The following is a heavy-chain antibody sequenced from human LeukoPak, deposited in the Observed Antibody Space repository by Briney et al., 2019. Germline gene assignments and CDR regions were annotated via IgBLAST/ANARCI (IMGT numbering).Heavy chain of an antibody. J-gene: IGHJ6*03. D-gene: IGHD3-10*01. Sequence: ASVKVSCKASGYTFTGYYMHWVRQAPGKGLEWMGWINPNSGGTNYAQKFQGRVTMTRDTSISTAYMELSRMRSDDTAVYYCARTQFFEWFGELYGGYYYMDVWGKGTTVTVSS. CDR3: ARTQFFEWFGELYGGYYYMDV. CDR2: INPNSGGT. V-gene: IGHV1-2*02. CDR1: GYTFTGYY.